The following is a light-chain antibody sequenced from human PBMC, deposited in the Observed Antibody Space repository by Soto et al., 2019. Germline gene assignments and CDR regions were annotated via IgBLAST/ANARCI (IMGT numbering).Light chain of an antibody. V-gene: IGKV4-1*01. CDR1: QSVLYSSNDKNY. CDR2: WAS. CDR3: QQYNNWPRT. J-gene: IGKJ1*01. Sequence: DIVMTQSPDSLAVSLGERATINCKSSQSVLYSSNDKNYLAWYQQKPGQPPKVLIYWASTRESGVPDRFSGSGSGTEFTLTISSLQSEDFAVYYCQQYNNWPRTFGQGTKVDIK.